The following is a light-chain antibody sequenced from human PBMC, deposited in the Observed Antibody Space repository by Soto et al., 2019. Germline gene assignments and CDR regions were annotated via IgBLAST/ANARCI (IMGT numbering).Light chain of an antibody. CDR2: ATS. CDR1: QGIAPY. CDR3: QKYNSYPRA. J-gene: IGKJ1*01. Sequence: DVQMTQSPSSLSAFVGDRVTITCRASQGIAPYLAWFQQKPGKVPKLLIYATSTLQSGVPSRFSGSGSGTDFTLTINSLQPEDVGTYYCQKYNSYPRAFGQGTKVEI. V-gene: IGKV1-27*01.